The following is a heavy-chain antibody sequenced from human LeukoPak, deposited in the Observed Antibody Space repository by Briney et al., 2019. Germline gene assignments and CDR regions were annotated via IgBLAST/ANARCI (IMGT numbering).Heavy chain of an antibody. CDR1: GGSISSYY. Sequence: SETLSLTCTVSGGSISSYYWSWIRQPPGKGLEWIGYIYYSGSTNYNPPLKSRVTISVDTSKNQFSLKLSSVTAADTAVYYCARGTYYYDSSGYYGLGAFDIWGQGTMVTVSS. V-gene: IGHV4-59*01. J-gene: IGHJ3*02. CDR2: IYYSGST. D-gene: IGHD3-22*01. CDR3: ARGTYYYDSSGYYGLGAFDI.